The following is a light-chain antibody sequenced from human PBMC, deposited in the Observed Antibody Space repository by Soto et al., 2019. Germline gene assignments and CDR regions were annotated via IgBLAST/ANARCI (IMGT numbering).Light chain of an antibody. CDR2: GAS. J-gene: IGKJ5*01. CDR3: QQYGSSPIT. Sequence: EIVLTQSPGTLSLSPGERETLSCRASQSVSSSYLAWYQQKPGQAPRLLIYGASSRATGIPDRFSGSGAGKDFTFTISRLEPEDFAVYYCQQYGSSPITFGQGTRLEI. CDR1: QSVSSSY. V-gene: IGKV3-20*01.